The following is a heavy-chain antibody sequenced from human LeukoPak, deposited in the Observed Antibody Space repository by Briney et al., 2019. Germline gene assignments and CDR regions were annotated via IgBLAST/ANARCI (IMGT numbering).Heavy chain of an antibody. Sequence: RGSLRLSCVPSGLTFTSYATSWVRQAPGNWLGWVSAISGIVSSTYYADSVKGRFTSSRDNAKNTLYLQMNSLRAEDTAVYYCAKAPHYYDRSGYYFYVATHWGQRTLVTVSS. CDR3: AKAPHYYDRSGYYFYVATH. V-gene: IGHV3-23*01. J-gene: IGHJ4*02. D-gene: IGHD3-22*01. CDR2: ISGIVSST. CDR1: GLTFTSYA.